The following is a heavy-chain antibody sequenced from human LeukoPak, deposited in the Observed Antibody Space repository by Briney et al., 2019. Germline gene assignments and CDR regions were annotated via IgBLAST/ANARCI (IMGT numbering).Heavy chain of an antibody. J-gene: IGHJ2*01. CDR2: IIPIFGTA. D-gene: IGHD5-18*01. CDR1: GGTFSSYA. Sequence: ASVKVSCKASGGTFSSYAISWVRQAPGQGLEWMGGIIPIFGTANYAQKFQGRVTITTDESTSTAYMELSSLRSEDTAVYYCARRIVDTAMVTDWYFDLWGRGTLVTVSS. V-gene: IGHV1-69*05. CDR3: ARRIVDTAMVTDWYFDL.